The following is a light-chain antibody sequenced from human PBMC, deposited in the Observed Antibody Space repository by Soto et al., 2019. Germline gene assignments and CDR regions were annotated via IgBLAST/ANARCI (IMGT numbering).Light chain of an antibody. CDR2: DAS. CDR1: QSVGSY. CDR3: QQRGNWPVT. J-gene: IGKJ1*01. Sequence: EIVLTQSPATLSLSPGERATLSCRASQSVGSYFAWYQQKPGQAPRLLNYDASNRATGIPARFSGSGSGTDFTLTISSLEPDDFAVYYCQQRGNWPVTFGQGTRVDIK. V-gene: IGKV3-11*01.